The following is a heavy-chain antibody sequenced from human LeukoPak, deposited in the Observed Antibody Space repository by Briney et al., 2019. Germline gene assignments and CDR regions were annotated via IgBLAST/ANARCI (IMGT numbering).Heavy chain of an antibody. Sequence: ASLKVSCKASGYTFTSYYMHWVRQAPGQGLEWMGIINPSGGSTSYAQKFQGRVTMTRDMSTSTVYMELSSLRSEDTAVYYCARGIGDRFRLQHVIDYWGQGTLVTVSS. J-gene: IGHJ4*02. V-gene: IGHV1-46*01. CDR3: ARGIGDRFRLQHVIDY. D-gene: IGHD2-21*02. CDR1: GYTFTSYY. CDR2: INPSGGST.